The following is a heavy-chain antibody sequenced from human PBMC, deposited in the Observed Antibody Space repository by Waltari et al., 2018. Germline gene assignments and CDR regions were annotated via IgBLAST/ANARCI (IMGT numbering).Heavy chain of an antibody. Sequence: QLVESGGGLVQPGGSLQLSCAASGFTFSNYWLHWARQAPGKGLLSVDHINTTGCITNIADSVNSRFTISRDNAKNSLFLQMNSLRAEDKALYYCVLDSSEFSGDCWGRGTLVTVSS. D-gene: IGHD6-25*01. CDR1: GFTFSNYW. J-gene: IGHJ4*02. CDR2: INTTGCIT. CDR3: VLDSSEFSGDC. V-gene: IGHV3-74*01.